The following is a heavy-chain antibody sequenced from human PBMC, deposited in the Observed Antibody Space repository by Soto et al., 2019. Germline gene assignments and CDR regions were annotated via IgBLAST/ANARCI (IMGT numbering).Heavy chain of an antibody. CDR2: IYTSGST. CDR1: GGSISSYF. J-gene: IGHJ4*02. CDR3: ARVHGDYYFDY. D-gene: IGHD4-17*01. V-gene: IGHV4-4*07. Sequence: PSETLSLTCTVSGGSISSYFWSWIRQPAGKGLDWIERIYTSGSTNYNPSIKSRVTMSVDTSENQFSLKLSSVTAADTAVYYCARVHGDYYFDYWGQGTPVTVS.